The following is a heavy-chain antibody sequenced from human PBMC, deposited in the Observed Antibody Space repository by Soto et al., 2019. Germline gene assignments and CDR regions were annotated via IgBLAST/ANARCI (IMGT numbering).Heavy chain of an antibody. Sequence: EVQLVESGGGLVQPGGSLRLSCAASGFTFSSYWMSWVRQAPGKGLEWVANIKQDGSEKYYVDSVKGRFTISRDNAKNSLYLQMNSLTAEHTAVYYCAREHSSADAFDIWGQGTMVTVSS. CDR3: AREHSSADAFDI. CDR1: GFTFSSYW. J-gene: IGHJ3*02. CDR2: IKQDGSEK. V-gene: IGHV3-7*01. D-gene: IGHD6-19*01.